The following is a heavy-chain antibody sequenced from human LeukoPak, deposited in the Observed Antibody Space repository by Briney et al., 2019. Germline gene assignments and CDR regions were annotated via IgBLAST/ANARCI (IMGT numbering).Heavy chain of an antibody. J-gene: IGHJ5*02. Sequence: PSETLSLTCTVSGASISSTTYYWGWIRQPPRKGLEWIASIYYSGSTYYNPSLKSRVTISVDTSKNQFSLRLRSVTAADTAVYYCARVTSRLGWFDPWGQGTLVTVSS. V-gene: IGHV4-39*07. CDR3: ARVTSRLGWFDP. D-gene: IGHD1-14*01. CDR1: GASISSTTYY. CDR2: IYYSGST.